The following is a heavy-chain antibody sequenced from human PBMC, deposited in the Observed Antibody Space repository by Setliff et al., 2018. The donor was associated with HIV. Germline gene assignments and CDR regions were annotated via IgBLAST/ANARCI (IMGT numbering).Heavy chain of an antibody. J-gene: IGHJ5*02. CDR1: GLTFDDWG. Sequence: GGSLRLSCAASGLTFDDWGMTWVRQAPGKGLEWVSVIYSGGRTFYADSVKGRITISRDNSKNTVYLQMNSLRPEDTAVYYCATGGAYCGGGSCFDPWGQGTLVTVSS. D-gene: IGHD2-15*01. CDR3: ATGGAYCGGGSCFDP. CDR2: IYSGGRT. V-gene: IGHV3-66*02.